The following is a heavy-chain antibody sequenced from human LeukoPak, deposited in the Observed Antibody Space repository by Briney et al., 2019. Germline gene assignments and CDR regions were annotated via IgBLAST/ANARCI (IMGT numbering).Heavy chain of an antibody. V-gene: IGHV1-69*01. CDR1: GGTFSNYA. Sequence: SVKVSCKASGGTFSNYAISWVRQAPGQGLEWMGGIIPISDTANYAQKFQGRVTITADESTRTAYMELRSLRSDDTAVYYCARAGGDAYDFWSGYSRYYFDYWGQGTLVTVSS. CDR3: ARAGGDAYDFWSGYSRYYFDY. J-gene: IGHJ4*02. CDR2: IIPISDTA. D-gene: IGHD3-3*01.